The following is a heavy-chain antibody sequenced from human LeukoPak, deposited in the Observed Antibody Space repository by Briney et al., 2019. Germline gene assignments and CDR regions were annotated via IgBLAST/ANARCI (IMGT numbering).Heavy chain of an antibody. D-gene: IGHD2-15*01. CDR3: ARGRGYCDGGSCDGFDY. V-gene: IGHV4-34*01. Sequence: PSETLSLTCAVYGGSFSGYYWSWIRQPPGKGLEWIGEINHSGSTNYSLSLKSRVTISVDTSKNQFSLKLSSVTAADTAVYYCARGRGYCDGGSCDGFDYWGQGTLVTVSS. CDR2: INHSGST. CDR1: GGSFSGYY. J-gene: IGHJ4*02.